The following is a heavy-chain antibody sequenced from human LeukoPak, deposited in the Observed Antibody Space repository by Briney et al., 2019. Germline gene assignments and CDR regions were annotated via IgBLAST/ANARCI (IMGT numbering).Heavy chain of an antibody. D-gene: IGHD1-26*01. V-gene: IGHV4-34*01. CDR3: ARRDLWWEPRPYFDY. Sequence: SETLSLTCAVYGGSFSGYYWSWIRQPPGKGLEWIGEINHSGSTNYNPSLKSRVTISVDTSKNQFSLKLSSVTAADTAVYYCARRDLWWEPRPYFDYWGQGTLVTVSS. CDR2: INHSGST. CDR1: GGSFSGYY. J-gene: IGHJ4*02.